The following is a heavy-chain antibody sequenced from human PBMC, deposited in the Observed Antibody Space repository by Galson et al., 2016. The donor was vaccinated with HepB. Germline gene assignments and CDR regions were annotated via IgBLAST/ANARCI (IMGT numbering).Heavy chain of an antibody. J-gene: IGHJ6*03. CDR3: AKGQLRSFSTEGYQYDYYIDV. V-gene: IGHV3-23*01. CDR2: SGGST. Sequence: SLRLSCAASGFNFTNYAMNWVRQAPGKGLEWVSASGGSTFYADSVKGRFTISRDNSKNTLYLQMNSLRVEDTAVYYCAKGQLRSFSTEGYQYDYYIDVWGEGTTVTVSS. D-gene: IGHD5-24*01. CDR1: GFNFTNYA.